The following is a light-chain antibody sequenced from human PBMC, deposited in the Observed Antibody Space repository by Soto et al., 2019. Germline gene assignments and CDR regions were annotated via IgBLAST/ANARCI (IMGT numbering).Light chain of an antibody. J-gene: IGKJ4*01. CDR1: QSVLHRSDNKNH. Sequence: DIVMTQSPDSLPVSLGERATIHCKSSQSVLHRSDNKNHLNWYQQKPGQPPKLLIYWASTRESGVPDRFSGRGSETEFTLTISRLQAEDVAAYYCQQSYTTPLTFGGGTKVDIK. CDR2: WAS. CDR3: QQSYTTPLT. V-gene: IGKV4-1*01.